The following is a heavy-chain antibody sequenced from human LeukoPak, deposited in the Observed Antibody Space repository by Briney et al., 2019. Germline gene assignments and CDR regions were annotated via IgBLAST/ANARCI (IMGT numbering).Heavy chain of an antibody. J-gene: IGHJ6*03. V-gene: IGHV3-53*01. Sequence: GGSLRLFCAASGFTVSSNYINWVRQAPGKGLEWVSVIYSGGSTYYADSVKGRFIISRDNSKNTLYLQMSSLRAEDAAVYYCAAPYCTNGVCFYYMDVWGKGTTVTVSS. CDR3: AAPYCTNGVCFYYMDV. CDR2: IYSGGST. D-gene: IGHD2-8*01. CDR1: GFTVSSNY.